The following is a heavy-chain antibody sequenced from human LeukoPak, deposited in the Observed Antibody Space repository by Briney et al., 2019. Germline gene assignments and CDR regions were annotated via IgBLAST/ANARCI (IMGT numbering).Heavy chain of an antibody. V-gene: IGHV4-59*01. CDR3: ARGRMVLWFGEFSHCDAFDI. CDR1: GGSFSSYY. Sequence: SETLSLTCAVYGGSFSSYYWSWIRQPPGKGLEWIGYIYYSGSTNYNPSLKSRVTISVDTSKNQFSLKLSSVTAADTAVYYCARGRMVLWFGEFSHCDAFDIWGQGTMVTVSS. CDR2: IYYSGST. J-gene: IGHJ3*02. D-gene: IGHD3-10*01.